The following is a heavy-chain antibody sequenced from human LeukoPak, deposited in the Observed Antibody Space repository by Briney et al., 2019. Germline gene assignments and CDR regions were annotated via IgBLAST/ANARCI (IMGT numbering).Heavy chain of an antibody. CDR3: ARGGASSLPFDF. Sequence: SETLSLTCTVSGGSISSYYWSWIRQPPGKGLEWIGWIGNIYDSGSSNYNPSLRSRVTISVDTSKNQFSLKLSSVTAADTAVYYCARGGASSLPFDFWGQGTLVTVPS. J-gene: IGHJ4*02. CDR1: GGSISSYY. CDR2: IYDSGSS. D-gene: IGHD6-6*01. V-gene: IGHV4-59*01.